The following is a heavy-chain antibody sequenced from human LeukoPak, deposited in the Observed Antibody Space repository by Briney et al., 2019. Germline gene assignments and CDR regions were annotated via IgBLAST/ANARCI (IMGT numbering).Heavy chain of an antibody. V-gene: IGHV3-23*01. D-gene: IGHD6-19*01. CDR1: GITFSSYA. CDR3: AKERGSGWESPFDP. Sequence: PGASLRLSCAASGITFSSYATSKVRQAPGNRPERVSAISGSGGSTYYADSVKGRFTISRDNSKNTLYLQMNSLRAEDTAVYYCAKERGSGWESPFDPWGQGTLVTVSS. J-gene: IGHJ5*02. CDR2: ISGSGGST.